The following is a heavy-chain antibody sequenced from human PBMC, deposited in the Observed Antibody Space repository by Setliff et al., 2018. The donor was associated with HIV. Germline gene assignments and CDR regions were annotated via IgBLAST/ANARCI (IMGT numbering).Heavy chain of an antibody. J-gene: IGHJ4*02. CDR2: IHYNGRT. V-gene: IGHV4-39*07. CDR3: ARRIGAGNFDY. D-gene: IGHD3-16*01. Sequence: SETLSLTCTVSGDSITNDDYYWGWIRQPPGKGLEWIAIIHYNGRTYYDPSLKSRVTISVDTSKNQFSLKLSSVTAADTAVYYCARRIGAGNFDYWGQGTLVTVSS. CDR1: GDSITNDDYY.